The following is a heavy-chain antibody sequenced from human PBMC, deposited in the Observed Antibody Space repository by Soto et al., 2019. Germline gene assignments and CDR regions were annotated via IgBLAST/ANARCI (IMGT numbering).Heavy chain of an antibody. J-gene: IGHJ6*02. V-gene: IGHV1-18*01. CDR3: AREGMTPYYNVGMDV. CDR2: ISSYNVDT. Sequence: QVQLVQSGAEVKKPGASVKVSCKASGYTFTRSGISWVRQAPGKGPEWMGWISSYNVDTNYAQTFQGRVTTTTDTSPSLADIELRSLRSDDTAVYYCAREGMTPYYNVGMDVWGQGTPVCVSS. CDR1: GYTFTRSG.